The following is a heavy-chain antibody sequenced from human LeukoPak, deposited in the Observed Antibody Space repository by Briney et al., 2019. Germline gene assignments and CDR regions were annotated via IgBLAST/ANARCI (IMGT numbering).Heavy chain of an antibody. D-gene: IGHD3-22*01. J-gene: IGHJ4*02. CDR3: AIRRIHYYDSSGYYPY. CDR2: INHSGST. CDR1: GGSFRGSY. Sequence: LEALSLTSAVPGGSFRGSYWSLIREPPGEGVEWRWEINHSGSTNYNPSLKSRVTISLDTSKPHLYLKLSSLTAADTAVYYRAIRRIHYYDSSGYYPYWGQGTLVTVSS. V-gene: IGHV4-34*01.